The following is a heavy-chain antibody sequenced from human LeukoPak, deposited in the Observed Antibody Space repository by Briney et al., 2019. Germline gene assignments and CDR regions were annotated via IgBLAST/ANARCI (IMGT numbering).Heavy chain of an antibody. Sequence: RASVKVSCKASGGTFSSYAISWVRQSPGQGLEWMGGIIPIFGTANYAQKFQGRVTITTDESTSTAYMELSSLRSKDTAVYYCAARDSRYYFDYWGQGTLVTVSS. J-gene: IGHJ4*02. CDR2: IIPIFGTA. V-gene: IGHV1-69*05. CDR1: GGTFSSYA. CDR3: AARDSRYYFDY. D-gene: IGHD3-22*01.